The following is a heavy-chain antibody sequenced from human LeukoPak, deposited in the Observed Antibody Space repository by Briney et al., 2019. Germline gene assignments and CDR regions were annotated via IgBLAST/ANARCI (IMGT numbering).Heavy chain of an antibody. CDR3: ARYDFWGSSFDY. CDR1: GGSISSYY. V-gene: IGHV4-59*01. CDR2: IYYSGST. Sequence: SETLSLTCTVSGGSISSYYWSWIRQPPGKGLEWIGYIYYSGSTNYNPSLKSRVTISVDTSKNQFSLKLGSVTAADTAVYYCARYDFWGSSFDYWGQGTLVTVSS. J-gene: IGHJ4*02. D-gene: IGHD7-27*01.